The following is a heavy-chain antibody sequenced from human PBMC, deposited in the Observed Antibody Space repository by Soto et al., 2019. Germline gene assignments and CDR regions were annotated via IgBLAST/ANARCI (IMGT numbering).Heavy chain of an antibody. V-gene: IGHV3-72*01. J-gene: IGHJ3*02. CDR2: SRNRGGGYIT. CDR1: GYTFRDHY. CDR3: SRAAYGPGFDI. D-gene: IGHD4-17*01. Sequence: MQLVESGGDLVQPGGSLKLSCVGSGYTFRDHYMDCVRQAPGKGLEWVGRSRNRGGGYITHYAASVRGRFTVSRDDSKDSLYLQRNSLKIEDTAVYYCSRAAYGPGFDIWGQGTVVTVSS.